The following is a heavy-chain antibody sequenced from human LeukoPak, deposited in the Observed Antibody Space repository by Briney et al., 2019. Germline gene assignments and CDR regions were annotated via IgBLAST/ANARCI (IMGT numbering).Heavy chain of an antibody. J-gene: IGHJ4*02. CDR2: ISGSGGST. CDR3: AKYSGWDYGDYPY. Sequence: GGSLRLSCAASGFTFTNYAMSWVRQAPGKELEWVSAISGSGGSTYYADSVKGRFTISRDNSKNTLYLQMNSLRAEDTAVYYCAKYSGWDYGDYPYWGQGTLVTVSS. CDR1: GFTFTNYA. V-gene: IGHV3-23*01. D-gene: IGHD4-17*01.